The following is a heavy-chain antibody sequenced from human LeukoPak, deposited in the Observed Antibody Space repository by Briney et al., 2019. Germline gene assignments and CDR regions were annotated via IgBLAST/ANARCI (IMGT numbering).Heavy chain of an antibody. D-gene: IGHD5-18*01. CDR1: GGSISSYY. V-gene: IGHV4-4*07. CDR3: ARSEYSYGSYYFDY. J-gene: IGHJ4*02. CDR2: IHTSGST. Sequence: PSETLSLTCTVSGGSISSYYWSWIRQPAGKGLEWIGRIHTSGSTNYNPSLKSRVTMSVDTSKNQFSLKLSSVTAADTAVYYCARSEYSYGSYYFDYWGQGTLVTVSS.